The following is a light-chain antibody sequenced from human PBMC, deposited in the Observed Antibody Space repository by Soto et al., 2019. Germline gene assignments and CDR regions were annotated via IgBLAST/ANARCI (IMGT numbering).Light chain of an antibody. J-gene: IGKJ1*01. CDR2: GAS. V-gene: IGKV3D-20*02. CDR3: QKRSNWPPWT. Sequence: EIVLTQSPGTLSLSPGERATLSCRASQSVSSSYLAWYQQKPGQAPRLLIYGASSRATGIPARFSGSGSGTEFTLSISSLQSEDFAVYYCQKRSNWPPWTFGQGTKVDIK. CDR1: QSVSSSY.